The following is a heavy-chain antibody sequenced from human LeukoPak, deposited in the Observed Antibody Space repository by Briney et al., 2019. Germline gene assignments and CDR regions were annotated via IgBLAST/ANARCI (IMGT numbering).Heavy chain of an antibody. CDR2: ISATGGSNT. J-gene: IGHJ4*02. D-gene: IGHD3-10*01. V-gene: IGHV3-23*01. Sequence: PGGSLRLSCAASGFAFNNYVMAWVRQAPGKGLEWVSGISATGGSNTYYADSVEGRFTISRDNSKNTLYLQMNSLRAEDTAVYYCAKGYGPGSRLDYWGQGTLVTVSS. CDR3: AKGYGPGSRLDY. CDR1: GFAFNNYV.